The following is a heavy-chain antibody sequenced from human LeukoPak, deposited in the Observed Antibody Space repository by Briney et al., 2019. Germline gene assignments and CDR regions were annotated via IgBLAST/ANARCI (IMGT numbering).Heavy chain of an antibody. CDR1: GLTFSNYA. Sequence: PGGSLRLSCAASGLTFSNYAMTWVRQAPGDGQEWVSGISAVSGSTYYADSVKGRFTISRDNSKNTLYLQMSSLRAEDTAIYYCAIHESSIPYWGQGTLVTVAS. CDR3: AIHESSIPY. CDR2: ISAVSGST. V-gene: IGHV3-23*01. J-gene: IGHJ4*02. D-gene: IGHD1-26*01.